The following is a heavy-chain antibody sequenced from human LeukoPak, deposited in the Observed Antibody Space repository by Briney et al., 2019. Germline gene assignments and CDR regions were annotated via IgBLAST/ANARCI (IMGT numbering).Heavy chain of an antibody. V-gene: IGHV4-61*02. CDR2: ISSSGST. J-gene: IGHJ4*02. D-gene: IGHD3-3*01. CDR1: GDSISSGDYY. Sequence: SETLSLTCTVSGDSISSGDYYWSWIRQPAGKGLEWIGRISSSGSTYYNPSLKSRVTISVDTSKNQFSLKLSSVTAADTAVYYCARNQYYDFWSGYYTGFDYWGQGTLVTVSS. CDR3: ARNQYYDFWSGYYTGFDY.